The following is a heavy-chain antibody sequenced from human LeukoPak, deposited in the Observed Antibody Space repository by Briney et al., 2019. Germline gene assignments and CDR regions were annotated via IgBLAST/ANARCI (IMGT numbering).Heavy chain of an antibody. CDR3: ARDRGSSSSGAFDI. J-gene: IGHJ3*02. D-gene: IGHD6-6*01. CDR1: GGSISSYY. Sequence: SETLSLTCTVSGGSISSYYWSWIRQPPGKGLEWIGYIYYSGSTNYNPSLKSRVTISVVTSKNQFSLKLSSVTAADTAVYYCARDRGSSSSGAFDIWGQGTMVTVSS. CDR2: IYYSGST. V-gene: IGHV4-59*01.